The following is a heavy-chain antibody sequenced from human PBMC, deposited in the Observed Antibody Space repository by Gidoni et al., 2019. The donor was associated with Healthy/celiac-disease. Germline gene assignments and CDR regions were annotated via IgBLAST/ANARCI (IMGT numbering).Heavy chain of an antibody. Sequence: EAQLVVSGGGLIQPGGSLRLSCAASGFTASSNYMSWVRQAPGKGLEWVSVIYSDGSTYYADSVKSRFTISRDNSKNTLYLQMNSLGAEDTAVYYCARDVRVDCGGDCYDSSYYVWGQGTTVTVSS. CDR2: IYSDGST. CDR1: GFTASSNY. J-gene: IGHJ6*02. D-gene: IGHD2-21*02. V-gene: IGHV3-53*01. CDR3: ARDVRVDCGGDCYDSSYYV.